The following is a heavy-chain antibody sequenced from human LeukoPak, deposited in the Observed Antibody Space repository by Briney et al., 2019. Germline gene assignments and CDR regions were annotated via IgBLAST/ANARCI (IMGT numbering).Heavy chain of an antibody. CDR1: GFTFDDHG. J-gene: IGHJ6*03. Sequence: GGSLRLSCAASGFTFDDHGMSWVRQAPGKGLEWVSGINWNGGSTGYADSVKGRCTISRDNAKNSLYLQMNSLRAEDTALYYCARGGPGGNYYYMDVWGKGTTVTVSS. V-gene: IGHV3-20*04. D-gene: IGHD3-16*01. CDR3: ARGGPGGNYYYMDV. CDR2: INWNGGST.